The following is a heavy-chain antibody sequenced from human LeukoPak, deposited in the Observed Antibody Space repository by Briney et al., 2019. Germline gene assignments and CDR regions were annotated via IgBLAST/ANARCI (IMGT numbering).Heavy chain of an antibody. CDR1: GFTFSSYS. D-gene: IGHD6-19*01. V-gene: IGHV3-21*01. CDR3: ARDFGQWLDTNGFDY. J-gene: IGHJ4*02. CDR2: ISSSSSYI. Sequence: GGSLRLSCAASGFTFSSYSMNWVRQAPGKGLEWVSSISSSSSYIYYADSVKGRFTISRDNAKNSLYLQMNSLRAEDTAVYYCARDFGQWLDTNGFDYWGQGTLVTVSS.